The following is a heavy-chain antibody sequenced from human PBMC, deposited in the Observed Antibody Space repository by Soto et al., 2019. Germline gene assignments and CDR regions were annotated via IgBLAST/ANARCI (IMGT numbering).Heavy chain of an antibody. CDR3: ARAPYSNAWYRFDL. J-gene: IGHJ4*02. V-gene: IGHV3-7*03. D-gene: IGHD4-4*01. Sequence: QLVESGGGLVQPGGSLRLSCEASGFTFIGYWMSWFRQVPGKGLGWLADIKHDGSVQYYVDSVKGRLTISRDNAKKQLYLQMNGLRAEDTALYYCARAPYSNAWYRFDLWGQGTLVTVSS. CDR2: IKHDGSVQ. CDR1: GFTFIGYW.